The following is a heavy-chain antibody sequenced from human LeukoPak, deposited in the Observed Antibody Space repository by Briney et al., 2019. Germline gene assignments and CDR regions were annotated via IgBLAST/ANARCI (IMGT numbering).Heavy chain of an antibody. J-gene: IGHJ4*02. D-gene: IGHD5-18*01. CDR3: ARVISNGYSYGYTIDY. CDR2: IYYSGGT. V-gene: IGHV4-31*03. CDR1: GGSISSGGYY. Sequence: SQTLSLTCTVSGGSISSGGYYWSWIRQHPGKGLEWIGYIYYSGGTYYNPSLKSRVTISVDTSKNQFSLKLSSVTAADTAVYYCARVISNGYSYGYTIDYWGQGTLVTVSS.